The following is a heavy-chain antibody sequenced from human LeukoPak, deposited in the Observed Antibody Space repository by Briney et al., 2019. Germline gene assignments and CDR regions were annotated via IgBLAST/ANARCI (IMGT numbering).Heavy chain of an antibody. D-gene: IGHD2-15*01. V-gene: IGHV4-34*01. CDR3: AILYSSDAFDI. CDR1: GGSFSGYY. J-gene: IGHJ3*02. CDR2: INHSGST. Sequence: SETLSLTCAVYGGSFSGYYWSWIRQPPGKGLEWIGEINHSGSTNYNPSLKSRVTISVDMSKNQFSLKLSSVTAADTAVYYCAILYSSDAFDIWGQGTMVTVSS.